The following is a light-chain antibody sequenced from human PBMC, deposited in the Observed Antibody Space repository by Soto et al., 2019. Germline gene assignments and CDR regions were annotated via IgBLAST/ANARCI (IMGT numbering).Light chain of an antibody. CDR3: QSADSSGNYV. CDR1: ALPKQY. Sequence: SYELTQPSSVSVSPGQTARITCSGDALPKQYAYWYQQKPGQAPVLVIYKDSERPSGIPERFSGSSSGTTVTLTISGVQAEDEADYYCQSADSSGNYVFGTGTKVTVL. CDR2: KDS. J-gene: IGLJ1*01. V-gene: IGLV3-25*02.